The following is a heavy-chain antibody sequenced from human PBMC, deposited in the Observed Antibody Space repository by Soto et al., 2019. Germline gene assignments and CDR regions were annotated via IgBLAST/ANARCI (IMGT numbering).Heavy chain of an antibody. CDR2: IIPIFGTA. Sequence: ASVKVSCKAPGGTFSSYAISWVRQAPGQGLEWMGGIIPIFGTANYAQKFQGRVTITADESTSTAYMELSSLRSEDTAVYYCARDRMGATRGSFDYWGQGTLVTVSS. V-gene: IGHV1-69*13. D-gene: IGHD1-26*01. J-gene: IGHJ4*02. CDR1: GGTFSSYA. CDR3: ARDRMGATRGSFDY.